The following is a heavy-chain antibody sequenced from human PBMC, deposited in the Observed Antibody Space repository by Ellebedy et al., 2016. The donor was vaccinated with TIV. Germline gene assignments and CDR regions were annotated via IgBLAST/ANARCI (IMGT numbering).Heavy chain of an antibody. J-gene: IGHJ5*02. V-gene: IGHV3-7*02. CDR3: VRGQGRA. CDR1: GFTFSSYW. D-gene: IGHD1-26*01. Sequence: GESLKISXAASGFTFSSYWINWVRQAPRKGLEWVANINRDGSERNSVDSVKGRFTISRDNAKNSLYIQMKNLRVEDAALYYCVRGQGRAWGQGTLVTVSS. CDR2: INRDGSER.